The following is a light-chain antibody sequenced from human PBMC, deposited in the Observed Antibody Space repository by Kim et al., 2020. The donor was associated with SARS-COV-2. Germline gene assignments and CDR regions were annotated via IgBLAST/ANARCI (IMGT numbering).Light chain of an antibody. J-gene: IGLJ2*01. CDR2: RNN. CDR3: SAWDSSLSAVV. V-gene: IGLV10-54*01. Sequence: QAGLTQLPSVSKGLRQTATLTCTGNSNNVGNQGAAWLQQHQGHPPKLRSYRNNNRPSGISERLSASRSGNTASLTITGLQPEDEADYYCSAWDSSLSAVVFGGGTQLTVL. CDR1: SNNVGNQG.